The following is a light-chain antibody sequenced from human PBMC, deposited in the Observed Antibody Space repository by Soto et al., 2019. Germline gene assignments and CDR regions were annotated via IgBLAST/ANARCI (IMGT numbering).Light chain of an antibody. J-gene: IGKJ2*01. CDR1: QGIRTW. V-gene: IGKV1-5*01. Sequence: DIQMTQSPSSLSASVGDRVTITCRASQGIRTWLAWYQQKPGKAPKLLIYDASTLESGVPSRFSGSASGTDFTLTISSLHPDDFEPYYCQHDSTFSPTFGQGTKLEIK. CDR3: QHDSTFSPT. CDR2: DAS.